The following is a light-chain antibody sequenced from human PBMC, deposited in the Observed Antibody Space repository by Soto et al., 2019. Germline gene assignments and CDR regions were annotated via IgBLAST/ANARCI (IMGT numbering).Light chain of an antibody. V-gene: IGKV1-5*01. CDR1: QSISSW. CDR2: DAS. J-gene: IGKJ1*01. CDR3: QQYTSYWT. Sequence: SRSTLSAYVGCRVTITCLASQSISSWLAWYQQKPGKAPKLLIYDASSLESGVPSRFSGSGSGTEFTLTISSLQTDDFATYYCQQYTSYWTLGQGTKVDI.